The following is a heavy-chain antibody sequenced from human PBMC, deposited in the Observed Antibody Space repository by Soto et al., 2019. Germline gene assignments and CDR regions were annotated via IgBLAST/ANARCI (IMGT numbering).Heavy chain of an antibody. Sequence: ASVKVSCKASGYTFTSYGISWVRQAPGQGLEWMGWISAYNGNTNYAQKLQGRVTMTTDTSTSTAYMELRSLRSDDTAVYYCARGESSGYYYPYYFDYWGQGTLVTVSS. CDR3: ARGESSGYYYPYYFDY. D-gene: IGHD3-22*01. CDR2: ISAYNGNT. CDR1: GYTFTSYG. V-gene: IGHV1-18*04. J-gene: IGHJ4*02.